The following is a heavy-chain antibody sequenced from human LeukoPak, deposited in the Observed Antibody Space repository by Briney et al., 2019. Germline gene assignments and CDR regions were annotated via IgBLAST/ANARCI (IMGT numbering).Heavy chain of an antibody. J-gene: IGHJ4*02. V-gene: IGHV1-46*01. CDR3: ARGISITMVRGVIDY. CDR1: GYTFTSYY. CDR2: MNPSGGST. Sequence: GASVKVSCKAFGYTFTSYYMHWVRQPPGQGLEWMGIMNPSGGSTSYAQKFEDRVSMTRDTSTSTVYMELSSLRSEDTAVYYCARGISITMVRGVIDYWGQGTLVTVS. D-gene: IGHD3-10*01.